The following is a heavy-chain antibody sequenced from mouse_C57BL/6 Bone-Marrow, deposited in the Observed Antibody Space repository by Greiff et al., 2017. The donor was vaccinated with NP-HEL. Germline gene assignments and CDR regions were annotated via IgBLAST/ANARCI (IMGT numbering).Heavy chain of an antibody. Sequence: VQLQQSGAELVRPGSSVKLSCKASGYTFTSYWMHWVKQRPIQGLEWIGNIDPSDSDTHYNQKFKDKATLTVDKSSSTAYMQLSSLTSEDSAVYYCAREGGYGSSYWYFDVWGTGTTVTVSS. J-gene: IGHJ1*03. CDR1: GYTFTSYW. V-gene: IGHV1-52*01. D-gene: IGHD1-1*01. CDR3: AREGGYGSSYWYFDV. CDR2: IDPSDSDT.